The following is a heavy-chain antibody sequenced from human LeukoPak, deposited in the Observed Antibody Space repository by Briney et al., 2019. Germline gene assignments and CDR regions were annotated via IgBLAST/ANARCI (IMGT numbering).Heavy chain of an antibody. CDR2: INAYNGNT. D-gene: IGHD3-3*01. V-gene: IGHV1-18*01. Sequence: ASVKVSCKASGYTFTSYGISWVRQAPGQGLEWLGWINAYNGNTNFAQKIQGRVTMTTDTSTSTAYMELRSLRSDDTAVYYCARALSDDFWSFYQDYWGQGTLVTVSS. CDR1: GYTFTSYG. J-gene: IGHJ4*02. CDR3: ARALSDDFWSFYQDY.